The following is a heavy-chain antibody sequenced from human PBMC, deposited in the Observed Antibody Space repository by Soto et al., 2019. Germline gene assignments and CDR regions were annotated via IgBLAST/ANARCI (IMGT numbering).Heavy chain of an antibody. CDR3: ARGSSGSRYYYYGMDV. J-gene: IGHJ6*02. V-gene: IGHV1-3*01. CDR1: GYTFTSYA. CDR2: INAGNGNT. Sequence: QVQLVQSGAEVKKPGASVKVSCKASGYTFTSYAMHWVHQAPGQRLEWMGWINAGNGNTKYSQKFQGRVTITRDTSASTAYMELSSLRSEDTAVYYCARGSSGSRYYYYGMDVWGQGTTVTVSS. D-gene: IGHD6-25*01.